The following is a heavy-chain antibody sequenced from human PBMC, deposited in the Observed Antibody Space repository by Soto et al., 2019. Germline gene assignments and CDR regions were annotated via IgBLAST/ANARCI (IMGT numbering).Heavy chain of an antibody. J-gene: IGHJ6*03. Sequence: GGSLRLSCAASGFTFSNAWMSWVRQAPGKGLEWVGRIKSKTDGGTTDYAAPVKGRFTISRDDSKNTLYLQMNSLKTEDTAVYYCTTDNDFWSGYFSLFYYMDVWGKGTTVTVSS. D-gene: IGHD3-3*01. CDR3: TTDNDFWSGYFSLFYYMDV. CDR1: GFTFSNAW. V-gene: IGHV3-15*01. CDR2: IKSKTDGGTT.